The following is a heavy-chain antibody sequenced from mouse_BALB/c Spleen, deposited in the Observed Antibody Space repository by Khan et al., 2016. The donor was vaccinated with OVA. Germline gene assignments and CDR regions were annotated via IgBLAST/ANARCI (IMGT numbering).Heavy chain of an antibody. D-gene: IGHD1-2*01. V-gene: IGHV3-2*02. Sequence: EVQLVESGPGLVKPSQSLSLTCTVTGYSITSGYAWNWIRQFPGNKLEWMGYISYSGVTSYTPSLKSRISITRDTSKHQFFLQLNSVTTEDTTTYYGAKGNYYGYDFDYWGQGTTLTVSS. CDR2: ISYSGVT. CDR1: GYSITSGYA. J-gene: IGHJ2*01. CDR3: AKGNYYGYDFDY.